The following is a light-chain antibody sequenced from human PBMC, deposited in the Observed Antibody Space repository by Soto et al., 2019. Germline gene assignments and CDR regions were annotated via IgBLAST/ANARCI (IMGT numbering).Light chain of an antibody. CDR1: SSNVGSCNC. Sequence: QSALTQPASVSGSPGQSITISCTGTSSNVGSCNCVSWYQQHPGKAATLMIYEVNKRPSGVSNRFSGSKSGNTASLTISGLQAEVEADYYCCSSVGSPNWVFGGGTKLTVL. CDR2: EVN. CDR3: CSSVGSPNWV. J-gene: IGLJ3*02. V-gene: IGLV2-23*02.